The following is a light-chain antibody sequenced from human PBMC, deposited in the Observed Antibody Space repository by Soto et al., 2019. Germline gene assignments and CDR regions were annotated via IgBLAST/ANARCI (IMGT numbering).Light chain of an antibody. V-gene: IGLV2-8*01. CDR1: SSDIGGYKF. CDR2: EVS. J-gene: IGLJ2*01. CDR3: SSYAGSNNVL. Sequence: QSSLTQPPSASGSPGQSVTISCTGTSSDIGGYKFVSWYQQHPGKAPKLMIYEVSKRPSGVPDRFSGSKSGNTASLTVSGVQGGGGGGYYCSSYAGSNNVLFGGGTKLTVL.